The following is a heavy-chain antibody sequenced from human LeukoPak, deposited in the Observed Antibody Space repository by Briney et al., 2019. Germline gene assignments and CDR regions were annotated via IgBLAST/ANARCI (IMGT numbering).Heavy chain of an antibody. Sequence: GGSLRLSCAASGFTFKSYGMTWVRQVPGKGLEWVSSITGAGSSTKYADSVNGRFTISRDNSKNTVSLQMTGLRAEDTAVYYCARKVSVAMDLDYWGQGTLVTVSS. CDR1: GFTFKSYG. D-gene: IGHD5-18*01. V-gene: IGHV3-23*01. J-gene: IGHJ4*02. CDR2: ITGAGSST. CDR3: ARKVSVAMDLDY.